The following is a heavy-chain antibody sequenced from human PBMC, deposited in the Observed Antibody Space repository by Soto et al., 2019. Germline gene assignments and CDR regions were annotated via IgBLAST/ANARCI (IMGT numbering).Heavy chain of an antibody. Sequence: GGSLRLSCAASGFTFSTYAMSWVRQAPGKGLEWVSAISGSTGSTYYADSVKGRFTISRDNSKNSLYLQMNSLRAEDTAVYYCAKTRGVNVVRVDAFDIWGRGAMVTVSS. J-gene: IGHJ3*02. CDR3: AKTRGVNVVRVDAFDI. V-gene: IGHV3-23*01. CDR1: GFTFSTYA. CDR2: ISGSTGST. D-gene: IGHD3-10*01.